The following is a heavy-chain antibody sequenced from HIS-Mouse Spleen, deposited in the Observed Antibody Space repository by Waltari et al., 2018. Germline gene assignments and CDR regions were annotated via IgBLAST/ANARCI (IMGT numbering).Heavy chain of an antibody. CDR2: SYYRGST. V-gene: IGHV4-31*03. D-gene: IGHD3-3*01. J-gene: IGHJ4*02. CDR1: GGSISSGGYY. Sequence: QVQLQESGPGLVKPSQTLSLTCPVSGGSISSGGYYWLWIRQHPGKGLEWIGYSYYRGSTYYNPSLKSRVTISVDTSKNQFSLKLSSVTAADTAVYYCAGGDTIFGVVHDYWGQGTLVTVSS. CDR3: AGGDTIFGVVHDY.